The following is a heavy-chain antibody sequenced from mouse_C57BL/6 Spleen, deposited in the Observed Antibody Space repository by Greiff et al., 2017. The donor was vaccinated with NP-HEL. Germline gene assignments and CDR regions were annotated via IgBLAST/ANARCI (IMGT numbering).Heavy chain of an antibody. Sequence: EVQLQQSGPELVKPGASVKISCKASGYTFTGYYMNWVKQSPEKSLEWIGKINPSTGGTTYNQKFKAKATLTVDKSSSTACMQLKSLTSEDSAVYYCARKGDDYDWFAYWGQGTLVTVSA. J-gene: IGHJ3*01. CDR3: ARKGDDYDWFAY. CDR1: GYTFTGYY. D-gene: IGHD2-4*01. V-gene: IGHV1-42*01. CDR2: INPSTGGT.